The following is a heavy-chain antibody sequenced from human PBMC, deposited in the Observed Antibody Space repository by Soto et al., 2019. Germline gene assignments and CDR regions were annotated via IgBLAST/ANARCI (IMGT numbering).Heavy chain of an antibody. Sequence: SETLSLTCTVSGGSISSYYWSWIRQPPGKGLEWIGYIYYSGSTNYNPSLKSRVTISVDTSKNQFSLKLSSVTAADTAAYYCARTDWSPTLRHDDYYFDYRGQGTLVTGSS. J-gene: IGHJ4*02. CDR3: ARTDWSPTLRHDDYYFDY. CDR2: IYYSGST. CDR1: GGSISSYY. D-gene: IGHD3-9*01. V-gene: IGHV4-59*01.